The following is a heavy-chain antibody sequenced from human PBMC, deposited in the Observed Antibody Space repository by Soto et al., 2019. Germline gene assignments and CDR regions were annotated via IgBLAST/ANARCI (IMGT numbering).Heavy chain of an antibody. CDR1: GYTFTNYG. CDR3: ARAVAVAADFDY. J-gene: IGHJ4*02. D-gene: IGHD6-19*01. Sequence: ASVKVSCKASGYTFTNYGFSWVRQAPGQGLEWMGWISGYNGNTKYAEKFQGRVTMTTDTSTSTAHMELRSLRSDDTAVYYCARAVAVAADFDYWGQGTLVTVSS. V-gene: IGHV1-18*01. CDR2: ISGYNGNT.